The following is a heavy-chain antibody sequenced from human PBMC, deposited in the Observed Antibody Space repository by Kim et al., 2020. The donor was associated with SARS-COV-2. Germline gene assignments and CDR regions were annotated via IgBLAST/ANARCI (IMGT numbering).Heavy chain of an antibody. V-gene: IGHV3-73*01. J-gene: IGHJ4*02. CDR2: IRSKANSHAT. CDR3: TKKIGGTTTEDY. D-gene: IGHD1-26*01. Sequence: GGSLRLSCAASGFNFSGSAIHWVRQASGKGLEWVGRIRSKANSHATDYAASGRGRFTISRDDSKNTAYLQMDSLKIEDTAVYYCTKKIGGTTTEDYWGQGTLVTVSS. CDR1: GFNFSGSA.